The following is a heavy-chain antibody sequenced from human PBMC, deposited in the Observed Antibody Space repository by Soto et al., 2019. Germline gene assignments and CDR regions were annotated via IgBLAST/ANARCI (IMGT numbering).Heavy chain of an antibody. Sequence: PGESLKISCKGSGYSFTSYFITWLRQMPGKGLEWMGKIDPSDSYTDYSPSFQGHVTFSVDKSINTAYLHWSSLKASDTAIYYCARPGGLTRIVSGFDMWGQGTMVTVSS. D-gene: IGHD1-20*01. CDR2: IDPSDSYT. J-gene: IGHJ3*02. V-gene: IGHV5-10-1*01. CDR3: ARPGGLTRIVSGFDM. CDR1: GYSFTSYF.